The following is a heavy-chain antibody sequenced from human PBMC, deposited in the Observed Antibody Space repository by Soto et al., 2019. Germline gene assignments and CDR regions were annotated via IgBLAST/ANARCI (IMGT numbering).Heavy chain of an antibody. Sequence: SLRLSCAASGFTFDDYAMHWVRQVPGKGLEWVSGISWNSGNIGYADSVKGRFTISRDNAKNSLYLQMNSLRAEDTAFYYCAKFDFGVLGDDWGQGTLVTVSS. CDR2: ISWNSGNI. V-gene: IGHV3-9*01. D-gene: IGHD3-3*01. CDR3: AKFDFGVLGDD. CDR1: GFTFDDYA. J-gene: IGHJ4*02.